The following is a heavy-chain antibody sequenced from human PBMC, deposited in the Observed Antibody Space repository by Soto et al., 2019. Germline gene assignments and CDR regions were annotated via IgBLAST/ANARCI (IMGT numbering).Heavy chain of an antibody. Sequence: GGSLRLSCAASGFTVSSNYMSWVRQAPGKGLEWVSVIYSGGSTYYADSVKGRFTISRDNSKNTLYLQMNSLRAEDTAVYYCARVRVAGTLVYVFYFDYWGQGTLVTVSS. V-gene: IGHV3-66*01. CDR2: IYSGGST. CDR3: ARVRVAGTLVYVFYFDY. J-gene: IGHJ4*02. CDR1: GFTVSSNY. D-gene: IGHD6-19*01.